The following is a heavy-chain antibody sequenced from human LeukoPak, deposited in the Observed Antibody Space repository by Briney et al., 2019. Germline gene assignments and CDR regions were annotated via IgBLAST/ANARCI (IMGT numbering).Heavy chain of an antibody. Sequence: GGSLRLSCAASGFTFSSYAMSWVRQAPGKGLEWVSAISGSGGSTYYADSVKGRFTISRDNSKNTLYLQMNSLRAEDTAVYYCAKGRGSGWDRGYDAFDIWGQGTMVTVSS. CDR3: AKGRGSGWDRGYDAFDI. D-gene: IGHD6-19*01. CDR2: ISGSGGST. J-gene: IGHJ3*02. V-gene: IGHV3-23*01. CDR1: GFTFSSYA.